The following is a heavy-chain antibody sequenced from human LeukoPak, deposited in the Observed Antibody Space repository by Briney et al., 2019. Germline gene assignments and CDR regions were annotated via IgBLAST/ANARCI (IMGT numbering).Heavy chain of an antibody. V-gene: IGHV4-59*11. CDR2: IYYSGST. CDR1: GGSISSHY. J-gene: IGHJ3*02. CDR3: ARRGGGNSAGAFDI. D-gene: IGHD4-23*01. Sequence: SETLSLTCTVSGGSISSHYWSWIRQPPGKGLEWIGYIYYSGSTNYNPSLKSRVTISVDTSKNQFSLKLSSVTAADTAVYYCARRGGGNSAGAFDIWGQGTMVTVSS.